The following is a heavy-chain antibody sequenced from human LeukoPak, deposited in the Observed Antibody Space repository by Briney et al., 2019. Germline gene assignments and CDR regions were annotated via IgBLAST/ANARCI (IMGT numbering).Heavy chain of an antibody. CDR3: ARAYGSSSPASRYFDY. D-gene: IGHD6-13*01. CDR2: TSYDEREK. CDR1: GFIFSRHA. Sequence: GRSLRLSCEASGFIFSRHALHWVRQAPGKGLEWVAVTSYDEREKYYADSVQGRFTISRDDSKSTLYLQMNSLRADDTAVYSCARAYGSSSPASRYFDYWGQGTLVTVSS. J-gene: IGHJ4*02. V-gene: IGHV3-30*04.